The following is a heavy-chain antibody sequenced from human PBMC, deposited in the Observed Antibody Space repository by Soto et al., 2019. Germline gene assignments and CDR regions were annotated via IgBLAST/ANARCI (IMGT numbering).Heavy chain of an antibody. D-gene: IGHD3-9*01. Sequence: XGTLSLTCTVSGGSISSYELSWIGQPPGKGLEWIGYIYYSVSTDYNPSLKSRVTISVDTSKNQFSLKLSSVTAADTAVYYCARMSAANHDILNGYSLPANYGMDVWGQGTTVTVSS. J-gene: IGHJ6*02. CDR1: GGSISSYE. CDR2: IYYSVST. CDR3: ARMSAANHDILNGYSLPANYGMDV. V-gene: IGHV4-59*01.